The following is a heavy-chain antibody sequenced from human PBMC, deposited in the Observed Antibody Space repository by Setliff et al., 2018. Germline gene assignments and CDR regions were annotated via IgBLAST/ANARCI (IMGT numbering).Heavy chain of an antibody. V-gene: IGHV3-23*01. D-gene: IGHD2-15*01. J-gene: IGHJ4*02. CDR1: GFIFGDYA. Sequence: PGGSLRLSCTTSGFIFGDYAMNWVRQAPGKGLEWVSGISGSGGSTDYADSVKGRFTISRDNSKNTLYLQMNSLRPEDTAVYYCARTCSGSGCYAGLESWGQGTPVTVSS. CDR2: ISGSGGST. CDR3: ARTCSGSGCYAGLES.